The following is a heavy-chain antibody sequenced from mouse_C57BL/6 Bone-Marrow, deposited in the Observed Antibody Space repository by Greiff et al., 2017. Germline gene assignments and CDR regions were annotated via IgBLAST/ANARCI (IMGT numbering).Heavy chain of an antibody. Sequence: QVQLQQPGAELVKPGASVKLSCKASGYTFTSYWMQWVKQRPGQGLEWIGEIDPSDSYTNYNQKFKGKATLTVDTSSSTAYMQLSSLTSEDSAVYYCARRWGYYYGSSSFDYWGQGTTLTVSS. CDR1: GYTFTSYW. J-gene: IGHJ2*01. V-gene: IGHV1-50*01. CDR2: IDPSDSYT. CDR3: ARRWGYYYGSSSFDY. D-gene: IGHD1-1*01.